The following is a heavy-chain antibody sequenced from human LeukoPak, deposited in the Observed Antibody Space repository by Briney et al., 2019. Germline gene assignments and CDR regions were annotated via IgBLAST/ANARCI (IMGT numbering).Heavy chain of an antibody. D-gene: IGHD4-17*01. CDR1: GFTFSSYA. CDR2: ISGSGGST. J-gene: IGHJ4*02. V-gene: IGHV3-23*01. CDR3: AKARAYGGDS. Sequence: PGGSLRLSCAASGFTFSSYAMSWVRQAPGKGLEWVSAISGSGGSTYYADSVKGRFTISRDNSQNTLSLQMNSLRVEDTAIYYCAKARAYGGDSWGQGTLVTVSS.